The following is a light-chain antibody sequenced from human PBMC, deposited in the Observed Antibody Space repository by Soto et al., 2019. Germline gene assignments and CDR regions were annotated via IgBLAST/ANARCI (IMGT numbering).Light chain of an antibody. CDR1: SSDVGSYNL. J-gene: IGLJ1*01. Sequence: QSALTQPASVSGSPGQSITISCTGTSSDVGSYNLVSWYQQHPGKAPKLMIYEGSKRPSGVSNRFSGSKSGNTASLTISGLQDEEQAAYYCCSSGGSPTYVFGTGTQVTVL. V-gene: IGLV2-23*01. CDR3: CSSGGSPTYV. CDR2: EGS.